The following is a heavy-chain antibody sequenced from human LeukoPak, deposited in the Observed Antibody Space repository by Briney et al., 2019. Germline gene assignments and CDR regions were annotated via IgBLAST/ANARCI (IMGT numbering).Heavy chain of an antibody. CDR3: ARQRGRTSGAFDI. D-gene: IGHD3-10*01. CDR1: GFFFISYW. V-gene: IGHV5-51*01. Sequence: GESLKISCKGSGFFFISYWIGWVRQMPGKGLEWMGIIYPGDFNTRYSPSFQGRVTISADRSISTAYLQWSSLKASDTAIYYCARQRGRTSGAFDIWGQGTVVTVSS. J-gene: IGHJ3*02. CDR2: IYPGDFNT.